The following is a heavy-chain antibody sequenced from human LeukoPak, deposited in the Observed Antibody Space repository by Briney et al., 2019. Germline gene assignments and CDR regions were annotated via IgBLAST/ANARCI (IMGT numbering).Heavy chain of an antibody. CDR2: IYSGGST. V-gene: IGHV3-66*01. J-gene: IGHJ4*02. CDR1: GFTFSSYA. CDR3: SRDGLSGYEGFDY. D-gene: IGHD5-12*01. Sequence: GGSLRLSCAASGFTFSSYAMSWVRQAPGKGLEWVSVIYSGGSTYYADSVKGRFTISRDNSKNTLYLQMNSLRAEDTAVYYCSRDGLSGYEGFDYWGQGTLVTVSS.